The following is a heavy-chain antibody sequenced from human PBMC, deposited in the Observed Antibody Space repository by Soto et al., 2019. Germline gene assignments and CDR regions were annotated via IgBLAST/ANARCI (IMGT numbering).Heavy chain of an antibody. CDR1: GFTFSNYG. J-gene: IGHJ4*02. CDR3: ARDREAQTVTTPEGH. V-gene: IGHV3-33*01. Sequence: QVQLVESGGGVVQPGRSLRLSCAGSGFTFSNYGMHWVRQAPGKGLEWVAVIWYDGTNKYYADSVKGRFTISRDNFKKTLYLKRASLRAEDTAVYFCARDREAQTVTTPEGHWGQGTLVTVSS. D-gene: IGHD4-17*01. CDR2: IWYDGTNK.